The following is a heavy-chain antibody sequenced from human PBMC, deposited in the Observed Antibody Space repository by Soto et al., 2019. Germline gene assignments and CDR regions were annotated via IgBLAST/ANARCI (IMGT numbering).Heavy chain of an antibody. CDR3: AKDSGGSSWWSCSYYAMDV. Sequence: ECSLRHSCSASGFTFDEYPMHWVRQGTGKGLELVSLISWDGGTTYYADSVKGRFTISRDNSKTSLYLQMNSLRTEDTALYYCAKDSGGSSWWSCSYYAMDVCGQGT. J-gene: IGHJ6*02. D-gene: IGHD6-13*01. V-gene: IGHV3-43*01. CDR1: GFTFDEYP. CDR2: ISWDGGTT.